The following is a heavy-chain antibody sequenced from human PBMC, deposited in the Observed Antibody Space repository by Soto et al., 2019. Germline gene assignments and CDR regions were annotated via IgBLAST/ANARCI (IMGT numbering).Heavy chain of an antibody. V-gene: IGHV4-39*01. D-gene: IGHD3-9*01. CDR3: ARLEGLATISYYFDF. CDR2: IYYRGNA. J-gene: IGHJ4*02. Sequence: SETLSLTCSVSDNSINSDKYYWVWIRQQPGKCMEWIGSIYYRGNAYYNPSLQTRVTISLDKSKSQFSLKLNSVTAADSAVYFCARLEGLATISYYFDFWGPGALVTVSS. CDR1: DNSINSDKYY.